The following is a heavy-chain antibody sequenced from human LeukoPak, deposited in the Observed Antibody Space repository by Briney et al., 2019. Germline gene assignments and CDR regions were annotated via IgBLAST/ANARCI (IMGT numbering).Heavy chain of an antibody. J-gene: IGHJ4*02. CDR3: AKEYCSGGRCYAYLDY. CDR1: GFTFNSNS. Sequence: GGSLRLSCAASGFTFNSNSMNWVRQVPGKGLEWVSSISSTSSNTYYADSVKGRFTISRDNAKNSLYLQMNSLRAEDTAVYYCAKEYCSGGRCYAYLDYWGPGTLVSVSS. CDR2: ISSTSSNT. D-gene: IGHD2-15*01. V-gene: IGHV3-21*01.